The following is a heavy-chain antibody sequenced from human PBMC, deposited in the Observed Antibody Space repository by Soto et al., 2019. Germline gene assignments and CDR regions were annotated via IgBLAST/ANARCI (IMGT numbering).Heavy chain of an antibody. CDR3: ARQYGSSSFYYYYGMDV. D-gene: IGHD6-6*01. CDR2: ISSSSYI. J-gene: IGHJ6*02. Sequence: PGGSLRLSCAASGFTFSSYSMNWVRQAPGKGLEWVSSISSSSYIYYADSVKGRFTISRDNAKNSLYLQMNSLRADDTAVYYCARQYGSSSFYYYYGMDVWGQGTTVTVSS. CDR1: GFTFSSYS. V-gene: IGHV3-21*01.